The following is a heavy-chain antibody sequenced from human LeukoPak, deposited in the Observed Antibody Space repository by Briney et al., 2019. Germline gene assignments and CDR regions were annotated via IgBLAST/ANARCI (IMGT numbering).Heavy chain of an antibody. Sequence: GGSLRLSCAASGFTFSSYETNWVRQAPGKGLEWVSYISSSGSTIYYADSVKGRFTISRDNAKNSLYLQMNSLRAEDTAVYYCARAGYDIYYFDYWGQGTLVTVSS. CDR3: ARAGYDIYYFDY. CDR2: ISSSGSTI. CDR1: GFTFSSYE. D-gene: IGHD3-22*01. V-gene: IGHV3-48*03. J-gene: IGHJ4*02.